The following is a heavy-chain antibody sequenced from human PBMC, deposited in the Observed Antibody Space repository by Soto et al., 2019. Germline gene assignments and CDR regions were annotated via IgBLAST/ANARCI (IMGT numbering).Heavy chain of an antibody. CDR1: GFTFSSYA. CDR3: AKDLRDYYGSGSYYAIDI. J-gene: IGHJ3*02. Sequence: GGSLRLSCAASGFTFSSYAMSWVRQAPGKGLEWVSAISGSGGSTYYADSVKGRFTISRDNSKNTLYLQMNSLRAEDTAVYYCAKDLRDYYGSGSYYAIDIWGQGTMVTV. D-gene: IGHD3-10*01. CDR2: ISGSGGST. V-gene: IGHV3-23*01.